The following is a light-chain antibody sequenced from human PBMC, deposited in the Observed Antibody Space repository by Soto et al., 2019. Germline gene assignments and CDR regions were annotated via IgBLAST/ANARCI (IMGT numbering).Light chain of an antibody. J-gene: IGKJ2*01. V-gene: IGKV3D-15*01. Sequence: IVLTQSPATLSLSAGERASLSCGASQSISNFLAWYQQKPGQAPRLLIYDASNRATGIPARFSGSGSGTEFTLTISSLQSEDFAVYYCQQYNNWLYTFGQGTKVDIK. CDR3: QQYNNWLYT. CDR2: DAS. CDR1: QSISNF.